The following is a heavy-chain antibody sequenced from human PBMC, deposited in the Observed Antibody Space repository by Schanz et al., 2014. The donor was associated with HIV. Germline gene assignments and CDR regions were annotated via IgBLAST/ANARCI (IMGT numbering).Heavy chain of an antibody. D-gene: IGHD2-21*02. J-gene: IGHJ4*01. Sequence: QVQLQQWGAGLLRPSETLSLTCAVYGGSFSGYYWTWIRQPRGMGLEWIGKVRHTGGTNYNPSLKSRVTMSVDTSKNQFSLKLTSVTAADTAVYFCARGDFGGNSVDYWGHGNLVTVSS. CDR2: VRHTGGT. V-gene: IGHV4-34*02. CDR3: ARGDFGGNSVDY. CDR1: GGSFSGYY.